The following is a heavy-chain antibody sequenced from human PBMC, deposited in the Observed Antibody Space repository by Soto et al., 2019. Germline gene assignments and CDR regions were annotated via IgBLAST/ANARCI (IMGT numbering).Heavy chain of an antibody. CDR1: GGSISSGGYS. CDR3: AGDVATKLASYGMDV. D-gene: IGHD5-12*01. J-gene: IGHJ6*02. Sequence: QLQLQESGSRLVKPSQTLSLTCAVSGGSISSGGYSWSWIRQPPGKGLEWIGYIYHSGRTYYNPYLTSRVTISVDRSKNQFSLQLSSVTAADTAVYYCAGDVATKLASYGMDVWGQGTTVTVS. CDR2: IYHSGRT. V-gene: IGHV4-30-2*01.